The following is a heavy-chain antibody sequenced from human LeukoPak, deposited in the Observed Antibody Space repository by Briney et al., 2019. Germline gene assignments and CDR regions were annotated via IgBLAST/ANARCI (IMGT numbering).Heavy chain of an antibody. CDR1: GFTFSSFA. CDR2: VSGSAGRT. CDR3: AKNRGHCVDGVCHNYYYMDV. J-gene: IGHJ6*03. V-gene: IGHV3-23*01. D-gene: IGHD2-8*02. Sequence: GGSLRPSCAASGFTFSSFAMTWVRQAPGKGLEWVSTVSGSAGRTDYVDSVKGRFTISRDNLKNTLYLQMNGLRAEDTAVYYCAKNRGHCVDGVCHNYYYMDVWGRGTTVTVSS.